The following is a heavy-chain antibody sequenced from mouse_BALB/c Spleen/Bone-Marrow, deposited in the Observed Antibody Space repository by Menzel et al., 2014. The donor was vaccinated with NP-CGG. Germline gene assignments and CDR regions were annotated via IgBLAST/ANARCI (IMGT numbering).Heavy chain of an antibody. V-gene: IGHV1-14*01. J-gene: IGHJ2*01. D-gene: IGHD1-1*01. Sequence: EVKLVDSGPELVKPGASVKMSCKASRYTFTSYVLHWVRQKPGQGLEWIGFMNPFNDGTKYNEKFKGKATLTSDKSSSTAYMELSSLTSEDSAVYYCAREVVATDYFDYWGQGTTLTVSS. CDR1: RYTFTSYV. CDR3: AREVVATDYFDY. CDR2: MNPFNDGT.